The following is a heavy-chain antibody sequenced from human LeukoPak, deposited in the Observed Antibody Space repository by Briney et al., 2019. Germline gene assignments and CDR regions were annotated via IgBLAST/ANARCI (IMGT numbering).Heavy chain of an antibody. D-gene: IGHD1-20*01. CDR1: GFTFNSFS. V-gene: IGHV3-21*01. CDR3: ARDPPSYNWNDMDP. J-gene: IGHJ5*02. Sequence: GGSLRLSCAASGFTFNSFSMNWVRQAPGKGLEGVSSISSSSSYKYYADSVKGRFTISRDNAKKSLYLQMNSLRAEDTAVYYCARDPPSYNWNDMDPWGQGTLVTVSS. CDR2: ISSSSSYK.